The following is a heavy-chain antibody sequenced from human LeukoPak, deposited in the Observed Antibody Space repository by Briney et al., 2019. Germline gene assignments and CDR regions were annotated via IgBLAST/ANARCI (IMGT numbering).Heavy chain of an antibody. CDR3: ARQGSDCSGGSCYYYYFDY. CDR1: GGSLSSYY. Sequence: SETLSLTCTVSGGSLSSYYWSWIRQPPGKGLEWIGYIYYSGSTNYNPSLKSRVTMLVDTSKNQFSLKLSSVTAADTAVYHCARQGSDCSGGSCYYYYFDYWGQGTLVTVSS. D-gene: IGHD2-15*01. V-gene: IGHV4-59*08. J-gene: IGHJ4*02. CDR2: IYYSGST.